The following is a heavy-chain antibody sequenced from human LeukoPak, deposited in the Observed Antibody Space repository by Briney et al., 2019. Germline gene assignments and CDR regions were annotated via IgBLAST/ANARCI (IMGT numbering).Heavy chain of an antibody. CDR1: GFTFSNYW. V-gene: IGHV3-74*01. J-gene: IGHJ5*02. CDR3: IRDFRSADL. CDR2: IYVDGRTT. Sequence: GESLRLSCVASGFTFSNYWMHWVRQPPGKGLVWASRIYVDGRTTNYADSVKGRFTISRDNAKNTVYLEMNSLSVEDTATYYCIRDFRSADLWGQGTLVTVTS.